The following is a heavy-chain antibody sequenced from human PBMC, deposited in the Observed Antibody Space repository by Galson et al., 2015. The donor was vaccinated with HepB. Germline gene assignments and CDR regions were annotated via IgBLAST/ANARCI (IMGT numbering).Heavy chain of an antibody. J-gene: IGHJ4*02. CDR2: IYTSGST. CDR1: GGSISSGSYY. V-gene: IGHV4-61*02. CDR3: ARGSKGAHLLDY. D-gene: IGHD1-26*01. Sequence: LSLTCTVSGGSISSGSYYWSWIRQPAGKGLEWIGRIYTSGSTNYNPSLKSRVTMSVDTSKNQFSLKLSSVTAADTAVYYCARGSKGAHLLDYWGQGALVTVSS.